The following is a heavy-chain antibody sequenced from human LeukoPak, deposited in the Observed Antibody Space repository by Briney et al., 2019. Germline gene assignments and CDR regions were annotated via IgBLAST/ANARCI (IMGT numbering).Heavy chain of an antibody. J-gene: IGHJ6*02. D-gene: IGHD5-18*01. CDR2: IRTKANSYAT. Sequence: GGSLRLSCAASGFTFSDSAVHWVRQASGKGLEWVGRIRTKANSYATAYAVSVKGRFTIFREDSKNTAYLQMNSLETEDTAVYYCTRIGGYSQYGMDVWGQGTTVTVSS. CDR3: TRIGGYSQYGMDV. CDR1: GFTFSDSA. V-gene: IGHV3-73*01.